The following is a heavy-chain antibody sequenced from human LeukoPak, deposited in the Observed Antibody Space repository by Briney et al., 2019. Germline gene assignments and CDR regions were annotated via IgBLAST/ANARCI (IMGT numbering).Heavy chain of an antibody. D-gene: IGHD3-10*01. CDR1: GYTLTELS. CDR3: ATDQRGDGLGFVYGSGSFNGLDV. V-gene: IGHV1-24*01. J-gene: IGHJ6*02. CDR2: FDPEDGET. Sequence: WASVKVSCKVSGYTLTELSMHWVRQAPGKGLEWMGGFDPEDGETIYAQKFQGRVTMTEDTSTDTGYMDLSSLRSEDTAVYYCATDQRGDGLGFVYGSGSFNGLDVWGQGTTVAVSS.